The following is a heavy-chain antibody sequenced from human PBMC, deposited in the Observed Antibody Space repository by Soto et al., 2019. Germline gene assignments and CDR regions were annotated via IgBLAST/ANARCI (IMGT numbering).Heavy chain of an antibody. Sequence: GGSLRLSCAASGFTFSSYSMNWVRQAPGKGLEWVSYISSSSSTIYYADSVKGRFTISRDNAKNSLYLQMNSLRAEDTAVYYCARDWPNYYYYYMDVWGKGTTVTVSS. CDR1: GFTFSSYS. CDR2: ISSSSSTI. J-gene: IGHJ6*03. V-gene: IGHV3-48*01. CDR3: ARDWPNYYYYYMDV.